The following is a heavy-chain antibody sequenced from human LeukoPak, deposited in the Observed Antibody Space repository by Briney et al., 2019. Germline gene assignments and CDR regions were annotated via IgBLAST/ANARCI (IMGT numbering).Heavy chain of an antibody. CDR2: IYYSGST. J-gene: IGHJ5*02. Sequence: SETLSLTCTVSGGSISSGSYYWSWIRQPAGKGLEWIGSIYYSGSTDYNPSLKSRVTISVDTSKNQFSLKLSSVTAADTAVYYCARHSPAITIVVVVAATLPLWFDPWGQGTLVTVSS. CDR1: GGSISSGSYY. CDR3: ARHSPAITIVVVVAATLPLWFDP. V-gene: IGHV4-39*01. D-gene: IGHD2-15*01.